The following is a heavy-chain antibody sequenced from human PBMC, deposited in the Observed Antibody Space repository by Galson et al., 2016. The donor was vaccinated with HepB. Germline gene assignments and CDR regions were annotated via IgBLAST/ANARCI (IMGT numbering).Heavy chain of an antibody. CDR3: ARVGALRFLEYGMDV. Sequence: SLRLSCAASGFTFSSDWMSWVRQAPGKGLEWVANIKQDGSEKYYVDSVKGRFTISRDNAKNSLYLQMNSLRAEDTAVYYCARVGALRFLEYGMDVWGQGATVTVSS. CDR1: GFTFSSDW. V-gene: IGHV3-7*01. CDR2: IKQDGSEK. J-gene: IGHJ6*02. D-gene: IGHD3-3*01.